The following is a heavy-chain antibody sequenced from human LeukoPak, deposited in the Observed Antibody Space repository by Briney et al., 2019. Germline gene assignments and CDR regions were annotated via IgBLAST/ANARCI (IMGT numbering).Heavy chain of an antibody. J-gene: IGHJ3*02. CDR1: GYTFTGYY. Sequence: GASVKVSCKASGYTFTGYYMHWVRQAPGQGLEWMGRINPNSGGTNYAQKFQGRVTMTRDTSISTACMELSRLRSDDTAVYYCARAPIAARDAFDIWGQGTMVTVSS. CDR2: INPNSGGT. CDR3: ARAPIAARDAFDI. D-gene: IGHD6-6*01. V-gene: IGHV1-2*06.